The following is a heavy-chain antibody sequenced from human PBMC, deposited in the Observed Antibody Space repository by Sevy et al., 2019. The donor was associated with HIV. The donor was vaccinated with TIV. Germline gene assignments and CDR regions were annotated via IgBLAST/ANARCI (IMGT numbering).Heavy chain of an antibody. D-gene: IGHD3-10*01. CDR1: GYTFTSYA. J-gene: IGHJ6*02. CDR2: INAGNGNT. CDR3: AGPGTGGVQGVSSYYYYYGMDV. Sequence: ASVKVSCKASGYTFTSYAMHWVRQAPGQRLEWMGWINAGNGNTKYSQKFQGRVTITRYTSASTAYMELSSLRSEDTAVYYCAGPGTGGVQGVSSYYYYYGMDVWGQGTTVTVSS. V-gene: IGHV1-3*01.